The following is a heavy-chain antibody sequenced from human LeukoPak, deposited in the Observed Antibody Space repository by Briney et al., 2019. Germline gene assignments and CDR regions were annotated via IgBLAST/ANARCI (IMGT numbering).Heavy chain of an antibody. CDR3: AKDGGLWVSAHWGDS. J-gene: IGHJ4*02. Sequence: GGSLRLSCTASGFTFSSYTMTWVRQAPGKGLKWVSTITTGDGNTYYADSVKGRFTVSRDDSKNTLYLQMNSPRAEDTAVYYCAKDGGLWVSAHWGDSWGRGTLVTVSS. V-gene: IGHV3-23*01. CDR1: GFTFSSYT. CDR2: ITTGDGNT. D-gene: IGHD7-27*01.